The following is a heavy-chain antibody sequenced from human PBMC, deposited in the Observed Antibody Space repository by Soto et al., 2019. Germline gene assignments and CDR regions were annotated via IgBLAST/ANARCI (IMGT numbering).Heavy chain of an antibody. D-gene: IGHD3-10*01. CDR3: AKGGWAVRGVMGY. J-gene: IGHJ4*02. Sequence: EVQLLESGGGLVQPGGSLRLSCAASGFTFSSYAMSWVRQAPGKGLEWVSAISGSGGSTYYADSVKGRFTISRDNSKNTLYLEMNSLRAEDTAVYYCAKGGWAVRGVMGYWGQGTLVTVSS. V-gene: IGHV3-23*01. CDR2: ISGSGGST. CDR1: GFTFSSYA.